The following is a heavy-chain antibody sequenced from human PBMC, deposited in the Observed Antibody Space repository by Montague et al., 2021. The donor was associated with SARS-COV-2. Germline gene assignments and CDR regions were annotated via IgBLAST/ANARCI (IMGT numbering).Heavy chain of an antibody. J-gene: IGHJ3*02. CDR3: ARRGLNNAFDI. V-gene: IGHV4-39*02. D-gene: IGHD1/OR15-1a*01. CDR1: GDSISRSHYF. Sequence: SETRSLTCSVSGDSISRSHYFWAWIRQPPGKGLEWIGSIYFTGKTYYNPSLKSRVTISIDTSKNHFSLRLSSVTAADSAVFYCARRGLNNAFDIWGLGTMVTVSS. CDR2: IYFTGKT.